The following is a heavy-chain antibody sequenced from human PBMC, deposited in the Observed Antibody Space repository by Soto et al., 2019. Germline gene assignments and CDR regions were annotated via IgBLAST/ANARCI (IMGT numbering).Heavy chain of an antibody. CDR2: IYQSGVT. CDR3: AGMPYTSGLRFDP. D-gene: IGHD6-19*01. J-gene: IGHJ5*02. V-gene: IGHV4-30-2*01. CDR1: GDSYSISTYS. Sequence: SETLSLTCNLSGDSYSISTYSWSWIRQPPGKALQWIGFIYQSGVTSYNPSLASRVSISLDRSNNQCSLKLKSVTAADTAVYFCAGMPYTSGLRFDPWGQGTRVTVSS.